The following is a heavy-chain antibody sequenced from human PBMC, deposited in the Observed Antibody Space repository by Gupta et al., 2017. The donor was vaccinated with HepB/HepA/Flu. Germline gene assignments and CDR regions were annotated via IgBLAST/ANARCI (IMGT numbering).Heavy chain of an antibody. CDR1: GGSISSYY. CDR3: ARDGYSRGWSRYYFDY. CDR2: IYTSGST. Sequence: QVQLQESGPGLVKPSETLSLTCTVAGGSISSYYWSWIRQPPGKGLEWIGRIYTSGSTNYNPSLKSRVTMSVDTSKNQFSLNLSSVTAADTAVYYCARDGYSRGWSRYYFDYWGQGALVTVSS. D-gene: IGHD6-19*01. J-gene: IGHJ4*02. V-gene: IGHV4-4*07.